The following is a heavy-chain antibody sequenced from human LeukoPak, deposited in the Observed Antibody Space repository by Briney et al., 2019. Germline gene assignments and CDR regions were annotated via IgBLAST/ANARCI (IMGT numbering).Heavy chain of an antibody. CDR1: GYTFTDYY. Sequence: ASVKVSCKVSGYTFTDYYMHWVQQAPGKGLEWMGLVDPEDGETIYAEKFQGRVTITADTSTDTAYMELSSLRSEDTAVYYCAARLRYCSGGSCYSGLDYWGQGTLVTVPS. D-gene: IGHD2-15*01. V-gene: IGHV1-69-2*01. CDR2: VDPEDGET. J-gene: IGHJ4*02. CDR3: AARLRYCSGGSCYSGLDY.